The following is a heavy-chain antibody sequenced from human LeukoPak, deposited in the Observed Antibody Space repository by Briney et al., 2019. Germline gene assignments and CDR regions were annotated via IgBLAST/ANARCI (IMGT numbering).Heavy chain of an antibody. Sequence: GGSLRLSCLASGYTFSSYSINWVRQAPGKGLEWVSPISGRSNYIYYADPVRGRFRISRDDARDSLYLQMNSLRAEDTAVYYCVRLRRNSDTSGFYYYYDFWGQGTLVTVSS. D-gene: IGHD3-22*01. CDR1: GYTFSSYS. CDR2: ISGRSNYI. V-gene: IGHV3-21*01. CDR3: VRLRRNSDTSGFYYYYDF. J-gene: IGHJ4*02.